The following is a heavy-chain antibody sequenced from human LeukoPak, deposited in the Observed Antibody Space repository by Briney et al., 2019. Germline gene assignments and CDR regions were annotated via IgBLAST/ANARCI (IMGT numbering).Heavy chain of an antibody. CDR2: IKQDGSEK. CDR1: GFTFSSYW. J-gene: IGHJ6*03. V-gene: IGHV3-7*01. D-gene: IGHD6-13*01. CDR3: ARTSSSWSLYYYYYMDA. Sequence: GGSLRLSCAASGFTFSSYWMSWVRQAPGKGLEGVANIKQDGSEKYYADSVKGRFTISRDNAKNSLYLQMNSLRAEDTAVYYSARTSSSWSLYYYYYMDAWGKGTTVTVSS.